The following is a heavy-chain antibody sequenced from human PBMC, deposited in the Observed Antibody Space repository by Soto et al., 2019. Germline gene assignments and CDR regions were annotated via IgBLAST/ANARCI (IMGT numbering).Heavy chain of an antibody. V-gene: IGHV3-30-3*01. CDR3: AREPIVVVVAATRYYYYYGMDV. CDR2: ISYDGSNK. J-gene: IGHJ6*02. Sequence: QVQLVESGGGVVQPGRSLRLSCAASGFTFSSYAMHWVRQAPGKGLEWVAVISYDGSNKYYADSVKGRFTISRDNSKNTLYLQMNSLRAEDTAVYYCAREPIVVVVAATRYYYYYGMDVWGQGTTVTVSS. CDR1: GFTFSSYA. D-gene: IGHD2-15*01.